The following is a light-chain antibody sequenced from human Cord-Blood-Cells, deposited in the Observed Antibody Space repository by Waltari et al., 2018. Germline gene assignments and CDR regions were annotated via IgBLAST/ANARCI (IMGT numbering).Light chain of an antibody. J-gene: IGLJ2*01. Sequence: SSELTQDPAVSVALGQTVRITCQGDSLRSYYASWYQQKPGQAPVLVIYGKNNRPSGIPDRFSGSSSGNTASLTITGAQAEDEADYYYNSRDSSGNHLTFSGGTKLTVL. CDR2: GKN. CDR1: SLRSYY. V-gene: IGLV3-19*01. CDR3: NSRDSSGNHLT.